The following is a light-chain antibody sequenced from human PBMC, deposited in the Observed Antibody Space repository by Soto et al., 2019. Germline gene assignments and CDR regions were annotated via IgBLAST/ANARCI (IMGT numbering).Light chain of an antibody. V-gene: IGKV3-15*01. CDR2: EAS. Sequence: EIVMTQSPATLSVSPGERATLSCRASENIGSTLAWYQQKPGQAPRLLIYEASTRATGIPVRFSGTGSGTEFTLTINILQSEDFTFYYCQQYNSWAFAFGPGTKVDVK. J-gene: IGKJ3*01. CDR3: QQYNSWAFA. CDR1: ENIGST.